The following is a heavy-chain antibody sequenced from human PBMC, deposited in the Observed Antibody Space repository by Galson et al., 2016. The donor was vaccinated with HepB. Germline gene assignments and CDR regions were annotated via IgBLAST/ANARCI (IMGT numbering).Heavy chain of an antibody. J-gene: IGHJ4*02. CDR1: GGSISSGNYY. CDR3: ARMDPALISGFDY. CDR2: IYYSGTT. V-gene: IGHV4-61*01. D-gene: IGHD2-15*01. Sequence: LSLTCTVSGGSISSGNYYWSWVRQPPGRRLEWIGDIYYSGTTNYKPSLKSRVTISVDTSKNQFSLRLSSVTAADTAVYYCARMDPALISGFDYWGQGTLVTVSS.